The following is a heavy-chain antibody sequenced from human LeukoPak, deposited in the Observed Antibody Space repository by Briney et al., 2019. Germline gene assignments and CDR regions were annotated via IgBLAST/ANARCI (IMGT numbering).Heavy chain of an antibody. Sequence: PGGSLRLSCAASGFSISTCWMSWVRQAPGKGLEWVANIKEDGSEKYYVDSLKGRFTISRDNAKNSLYLQMNSLRAEDTAVYYCASGSLVGITDWGQGTLVTVSS. CDR3: ASGSLVGITD. J-gene: IGHJ4*02. CDR2: IKEDGSEK. D-gene: IGHD3-10*01. CDR1: GFSISTCW. V-gene: IGHV3-7*01.